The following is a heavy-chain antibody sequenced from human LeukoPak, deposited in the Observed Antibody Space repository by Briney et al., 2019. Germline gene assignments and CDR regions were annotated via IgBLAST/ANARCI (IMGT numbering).Heavy chain of an antibody. CDR2: IKVDGSEK. CDR1: GFTFSRYW. D-gene: IGHD3/OR15-3a*01. V-gene: IGHV3-7*01. Sequence: GGSLRLSCAVSGFTFSRYWMTWVRQAPGKGLEWVANIKVDGSEKYYVDAVKGRFTISRDNAKDSLYLQMNGLRAEDTAIYYCARAQWTAFDYYYYMDVWGKGTTVTASS. J-gene: IGHJ6*03. CDR3: ARAQWTAFDYYYYMDV.